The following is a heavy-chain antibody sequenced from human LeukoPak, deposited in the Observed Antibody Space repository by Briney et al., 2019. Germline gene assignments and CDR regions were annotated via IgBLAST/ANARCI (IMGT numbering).Heavy chain of an antibody. J-gene: IGHJ4*02. V-gene: IGHV4-59*08. CDR1: GDSLSYYY. CDR3: ARCSGWYWAFDS. Sequence: PSETLSLTCTVSGDSLSYYYWSWLRQPPGKGLEWIGFVYYSGTTNYNPSLKSRVTTSVDTARDQFSLKLSSVTAADTAVYYCARCSGWYWAFDSWGQGTLVTVSS. D-gene: IGHD6-19*01. CDR2: VYYSGTT.